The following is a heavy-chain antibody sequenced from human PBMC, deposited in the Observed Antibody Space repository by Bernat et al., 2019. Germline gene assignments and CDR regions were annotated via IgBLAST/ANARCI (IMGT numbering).Heavy chain of an antibody. CDR1: GFTFSSYG. Sequence: QVQLVESGGGVVQPGRSLRLSCAASGFTFSSYGMHWVRQAPGKGLEWVAVISYDGSNKYYADSVKGRFTITRDNSKNTLYLLMNSLRAEDTAVYYCAKDGFGGSYYFPGYWGQGTLVTVSS. J-gene: IGHJ4*02. CDR3: AKDGFGGSYYFPGY. CDR2: ISYDGSNK. D-gene: IGHD1-26*01. V-gene: IGHV3-30*18.